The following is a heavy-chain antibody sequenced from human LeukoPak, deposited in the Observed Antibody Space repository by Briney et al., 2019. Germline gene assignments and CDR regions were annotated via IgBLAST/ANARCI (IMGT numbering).Heavy chain of an antibody. CDR1: GDSISSRSYY. CDR3: AGLRWSDDRYYFDY. D-gene: IGHD1-1*01. Sequence: SETLSLTCIVSGDSISSRSYYWSWIRQPPGKGLEWIGSMYYSGSTYYTPSLRGRLTISVDTSKNQFSLKLNSVTAADTALYYCAGLRWSDDRYYFDYWGQGTLVTVSS. CDR2: MYYSGST. V-gene: IGHV4-39*01. J-gene: IGHJ4*02.